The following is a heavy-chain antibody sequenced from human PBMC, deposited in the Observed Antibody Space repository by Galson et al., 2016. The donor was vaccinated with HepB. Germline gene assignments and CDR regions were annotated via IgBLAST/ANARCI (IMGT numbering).Heavy chain of an antibody. CDR3: TTSSTRGYTYGPSVY. J-gene: IGHJ4*02. CDR2: IKSYTDGGTT. D-gene: IGHD5-18*01. Sequence: SLRLSCAASGFTFSRAWMNWVRQAPGKGLEWVGRIKSYTDGGTTEYAAPMEGRFTFSRDESNNRLYLQMNSLKTEDTAVYYCTTSSTRGYTYGPSVYWGRGTLVAVSS. V-gene: IGHV3-15*01. CDR1: GFTFSRAW.